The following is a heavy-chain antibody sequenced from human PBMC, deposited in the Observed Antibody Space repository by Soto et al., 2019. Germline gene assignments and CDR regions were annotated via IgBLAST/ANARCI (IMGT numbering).Heavy chain of an antibody. CDR3: ARTAEFITMVRGVIIGFDY. Sequence: GASVKVSCKASGYTFTSYGISWVRQAPGQGLEWMGWISAYNGNTNYAQKLQGRVTMTTDTSTSTAYMELRSLRSDDTAVYYCARTAEFITMVRGVIIGFDYWGQGTLVTVSS. CDR1: GYTFTSYG. D-gene: IGHD3-10*01. J-gene: IGHJ4*02. V-gene: IGHV1-18*01. CDR2: ISAYNGNT.